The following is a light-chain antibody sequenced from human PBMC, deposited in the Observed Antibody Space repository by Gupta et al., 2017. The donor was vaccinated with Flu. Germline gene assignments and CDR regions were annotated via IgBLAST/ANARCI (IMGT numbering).Light chain of an antibody. CDR3: GQCEHWPWT. J-gene: IGKJ1*01. CDR2: LGS. Sequence: DVVMTQSPPSLSVTLGQPDSMSCRSSQGRGYSDGNTYLNWFQQRPGQTPRRLIHLGSYRDSGVPDRFSGSGSGTHLTLKISRVGAADVGICCCGQCEHWPWTFGQGTKVEVK. CDR1: QGRGYSDGNTY. V-gene: IGKV2-30*01.